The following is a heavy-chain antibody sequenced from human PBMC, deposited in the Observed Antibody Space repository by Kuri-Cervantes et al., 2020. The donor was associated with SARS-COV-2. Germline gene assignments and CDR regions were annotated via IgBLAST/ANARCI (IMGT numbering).Heavy chain of an antibody. J-gene: IGHJ4*02. V-gene: IGHV3-30-3*01. Sequence: GESLKISCAASGFTFSNYAIHWVRQAPGKGLAWVAVISYDGNNKYYADSVKGRFTISRDDSKNTLYLQMNSLRVEDTAVYYCARARVGVFDFWGQGALVTVSS. CDR1: GFTFSNYA. CDR3: ARARVGVFDF. CDR2: ISYDGNNK. D-gene: IGHD2-21*01.